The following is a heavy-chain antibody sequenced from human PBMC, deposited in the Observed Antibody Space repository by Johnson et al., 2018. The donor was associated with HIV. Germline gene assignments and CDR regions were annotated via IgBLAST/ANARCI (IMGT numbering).Heavy chain of an antibody. D-gene: IGHD1-1*01. Sequence: VQLVESGGGLVQPGGSLRLSCAASGFTFSSYWMTWVRQAPGKGLEWVANIKQDGSEKYYVDSVRGRFTISRDNAKNSLYLQMNSLRAEDTALYYCVRHGDWNFDIWGQGTMVTVSS. CDR2: IKQDGSEK. V-gene: IGHV3-7*03. CDR3: VRHGDWNFDI. CDR1: GFTFSSYW. J-gene: IGHJ3*02.